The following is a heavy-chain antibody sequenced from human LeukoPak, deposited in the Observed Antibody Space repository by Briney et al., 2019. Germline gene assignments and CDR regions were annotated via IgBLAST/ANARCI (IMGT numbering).Heavy chain of an antibody. J-gene: IGHJ4*02. Sequence: GGSLRLSCAASGFTFSSYSMNWVRQAPGKGLEWVSYISSSSSTIYYADSVKGRFTISRDNAKNSLYLQTNSLRDEDTAEYYCARVETRGYSYGTDFDYWGQGTLVTVSS. V-gene: IGHV3-48*02. CDR1: GFTFSSYS. D-gene: IGHD5-18*01. CDR3: ARVETRGYSYGTDFDY. CDR2: ISSSSSTI.